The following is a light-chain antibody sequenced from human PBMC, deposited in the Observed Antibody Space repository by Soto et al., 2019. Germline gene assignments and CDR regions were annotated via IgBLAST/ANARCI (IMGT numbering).Light chain of an antibody. V-gene: IGKV1-5*01. CDR1: QSMRHY. J-gene: IGKJ1*01. Sequence: DMQMTQSPPTLSASVGDRVTITCRASQSMRHYLAWYQQMPGKAPKLLIYGASTLQSGVPSRFSGSGSGTEFPLTLSSFHPHDLGPYFCQPHKSYSRTFGQGPKV. CDR2: GAS. CDR3: QPHKSYSRT.